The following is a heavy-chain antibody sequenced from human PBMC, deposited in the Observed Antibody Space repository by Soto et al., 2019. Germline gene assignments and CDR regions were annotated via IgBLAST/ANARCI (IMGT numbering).Heavy chain of an antibody. Sequence: PGESLKISCKGSGYSFTSYWISWVRQMPGKGLEWMGRIDPSDSYTNYSPSFQGHVTISADKSISTAYLQWSSLKASDTAVYYCARVEDSSYSPLYYYYYGMDVWGQGTTVTVSS. CDR1: GYSFTSYW. CDR2: IDPSDSYT. D-gene: IGHD2-15*01. J-gene: IGHJ6*02. V-gene: IGHV5-10-1*01. CDR3: ARVEDSSYSPLYYYYYGMDV.